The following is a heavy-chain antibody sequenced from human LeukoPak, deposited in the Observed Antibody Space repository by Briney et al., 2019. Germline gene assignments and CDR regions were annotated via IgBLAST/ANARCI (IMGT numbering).Heavy chain of an antibody. D-gene: IGHD6-19*01. J-gene: IGHJ4*02. CDR3: ASAGYSSGGFDY. Sequence: SETLSLTCTVSGGSISNYYWSWIRQPPGKELEWIGYIYYIGSTNYNPSLKRRVTISVDTSKNQFSLKLSSVTAADTAVYYCASAGYSSGGFDYWGQGTLVTVSS. CDR1: GGSISNYY. CDR2: IYYIGST. V-gene: IGHV4-59*12.